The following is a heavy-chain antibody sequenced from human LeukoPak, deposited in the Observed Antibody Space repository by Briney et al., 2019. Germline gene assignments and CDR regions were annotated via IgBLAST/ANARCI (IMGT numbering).Heavy chain of an antibody. CDR2: IKQDGTEK. CDR3: ARVTLRWLLPSHFDY. V-gene: IGHV3-7*01. CDR1: GFPFSNYW. Sequence: GGSLRLSCAASGFPFSNYWMSWVRQAPGKGLEWVATIKQDGTEKYYVDSVKGRFTISRDNAKNSLYLQMSSLRAEDTAVYYCARVTLRWLLPSHFDYCGQGTLVTVPS. J-gene: IGHJ4*02. D-gene: IGHD3-22*01.